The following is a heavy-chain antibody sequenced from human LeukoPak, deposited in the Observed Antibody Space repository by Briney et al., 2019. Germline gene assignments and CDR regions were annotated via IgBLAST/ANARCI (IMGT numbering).Heavy chain of an antibody. Sequence: GGSLRLSCAASGFAFSSYAMSWVRQAPGKGLEWVSAISGSGGSTYYADSVKGRFTISRDNSKNTLYLQMNSLRAEDTAVYSCAKLRRYDPPFDCWGQGTLVTVSS. J-gene: IGHJ4*02. CDR3: AKLRRYDPPFDC. CDR2: ISGSGGST. V-gene: IGHV3-23*01. CDR1: GFAFSSYA. D-gene: IGHD3-9*01.